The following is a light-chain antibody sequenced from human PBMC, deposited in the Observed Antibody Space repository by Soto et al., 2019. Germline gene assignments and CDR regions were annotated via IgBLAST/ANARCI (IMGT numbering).Light chain of an antibody. CDR2: DVS. CDR1: QSVSSN. CDR3: QQYNNWPRT. J-gene: IGKJ4*01. V-gene: IGKV3D-15*01. Sequence: ELVMTQSPATLSVSPGETATLSCWASQSVSSNLPSYQQKPGHAPRLLLYDVSTRATGIPTRFSGSGSGTEFTLTISSLQSEDFAAYYCQQYNNWPRTFGGGTKVYIK.